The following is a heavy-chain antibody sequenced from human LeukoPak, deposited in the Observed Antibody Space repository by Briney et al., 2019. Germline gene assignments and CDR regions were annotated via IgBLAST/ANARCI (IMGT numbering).Heavy chain of an antibody. CDR2: VYYSGST. V-gene: IGHV4-59*01. CDR3: ARDSRYASGRAFDN. CDR1: GGSINNYY. D-gene: IGHD6-19*01. Sequence: SETLSLTCTVSGGSINNYYWSWIRQPPGKAVEWIGYVYYSGSTNYSPSLRRRVTISVDSSKTQFSLKLRSATAADTAVYFCARDSRYASGRAFDNWGQGTLVTVSS. J-gene: IGHJ4*02.